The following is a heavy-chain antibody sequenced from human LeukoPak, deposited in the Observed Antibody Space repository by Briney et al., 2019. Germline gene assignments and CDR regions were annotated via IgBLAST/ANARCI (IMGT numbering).Heavy chain of an antibody. CDR1: GGSFSGYY. V-gene: IGHV4-34*01. D-gene: IGHD2-15*01. CDR2: INHSGST. J-gene: IGHJ4*02. CDR3: ARVLSSADY. Sequence: PETLSLTCAVYGGSFSGYYWSWIRQPPGKGLEWIGEINHSGSTNYNPSLKSRVTISVDTSKNQFSLKLSSVTAADTAVYYCARVLSSADYWGQGTLVTVSS.